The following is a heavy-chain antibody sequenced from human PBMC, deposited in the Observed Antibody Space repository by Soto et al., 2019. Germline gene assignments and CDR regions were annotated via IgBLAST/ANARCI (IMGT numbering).Heavy chain of an antibody. CDR3: ARVSSAVRYFDWSQAFFPPGATYYGMDV. J-gene: IGHJ6*02. CDR2: IYYSGST. V-gene: IGHV4-30-4*01. D-gene: IGHD3-9*01. CDR1: GGSISSGDYY. Sequence: PSETLSLTCTVSGGSISSGDYYWSWIRQPPGKGLEWIGYIYYSGSTYYNPSLKSRVTISVDTSKNQFSLKLSSVTAADTAVYYCARVSSAVRYFDWSQAFFPPGATYYGMDVWGQGTTVTVSS.